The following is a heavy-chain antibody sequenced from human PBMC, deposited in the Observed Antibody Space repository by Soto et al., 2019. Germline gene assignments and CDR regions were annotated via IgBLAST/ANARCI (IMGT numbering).Heavy chain of an antibody. Sequence: GASVQVSCKASGGSFSSYAISWVRQAPGQGLEWMGGIIPIFGTANYAQKFQGRVTITADKSTSTAYMELSSLRSEDTAVYYCARSIPYCSSTSCPHYYYYYDMDVWGQGTTVTVSS. CDR1: GGSFSSYA. D-gene: IGHD2-2*01. CDR2: IIPIFGTA. CDR3: ARSIPYCSSTSCPHYYYYYDMDV. V-gene: IGHV1-69*06. J-gene: IGHJ6*02.